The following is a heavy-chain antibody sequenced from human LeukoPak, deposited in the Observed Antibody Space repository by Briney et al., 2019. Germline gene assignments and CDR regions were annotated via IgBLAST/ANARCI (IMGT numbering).Heavy chain of an antibody. CDR3: ARGLWERYFDY. CDR1: GYTFTSYG. V-gene: IGHV1-18*01. J-gene: IGHJ4*02. D-gene: IGHD1-26*01. CDR2: ISGYNGDR. Sequence: GASVKVSCKASGYTFTSYGISWVRQAPGQGLEWMGWISGYNGDRNYVQKLQGRVTMTTDTSTSTAYMELRSMRSDDTAVYFCARGLWERYFDYWGQGTLVTVSS.